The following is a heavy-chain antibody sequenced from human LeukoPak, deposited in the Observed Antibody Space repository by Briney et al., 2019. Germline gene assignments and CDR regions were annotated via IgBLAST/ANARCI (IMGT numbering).Heavy chain of an antibody. Sequence: GASVKVSCEASGYTFTGYYMHWVRQAPGQGLEWMGWIDPNSGGTNYAQKFQGRVTMTRDTSISTAYMELSRLRSDDTAVYYCARSVVVVAAISFDYWGQGTLVTVSS. V-gene: IGHV1-2*02. CDR1: GYTFTGYY. J-gene: IGHJ4*02. CDR3: ARSVVVVAAISFDY. CDR2: IDPNSGGT. D-gene: IGHD2-15*01.